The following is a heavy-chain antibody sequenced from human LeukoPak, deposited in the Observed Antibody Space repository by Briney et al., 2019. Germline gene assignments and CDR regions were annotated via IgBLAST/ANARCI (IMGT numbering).Heavy chain of an antibody. V-gene: IGHV4-59*01. D-gene: IGHD1-1*01. CDR2: SYHRGST. Sequence: SETLSLTCTVSGDSISNYYWIWIRQPPGKGLEWIGWSYHRGSTSYNPSLKSRVAISVDTSKNQFSLKLSSVTAADTAVYYCVRDRELGFWGQGTLVTVSS. J-gene: IGHJ4*02. CDR3: VRDRELGF. CDR1: GDSISNYY.